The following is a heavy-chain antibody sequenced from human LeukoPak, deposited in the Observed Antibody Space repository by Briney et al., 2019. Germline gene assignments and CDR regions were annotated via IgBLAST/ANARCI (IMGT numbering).Heavy chain of an antibody. V-gene: IGHV4-31*03. Sequence: SETLSLTCTVSGGSISSGGYYWSWIRQHPGQGLEWIGYIYYSGSTYYNPSLKSRVTISVDTSKNQFSLKLSSVTAADTAVYYCARGRYYYDSSGYSNSYSYYFDYRGQGTLVTVSS. CDR1: GGSISSGGYY. D-gene: IGHD3-22*01. CDR3: ARGRYYYDSSGYSNSYSYYFDY. CDR2: IYYSGST. J-gene: IGHJ4*02.